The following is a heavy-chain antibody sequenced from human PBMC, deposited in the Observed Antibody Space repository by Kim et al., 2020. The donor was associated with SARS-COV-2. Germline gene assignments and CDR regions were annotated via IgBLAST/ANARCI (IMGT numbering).Heavy chain of an antibody. D-gene: IGHD3-22*01. CDR3: ARSLWQQFYYPDV. V-gene: IGHV3-11*01. CDR1: GFTFTDYY. CDR2: TSGSGESF. J-gene: IGHJ6*01. Sequence: GGSLRLSCKASGFTFTDYYIIWFRRAPGKGLEWVSFTSGSGESFFYADSVKGRFTISRDNTDESVYLQMNSLTVEDTAMYYCARSLWQQFYYPDVWGGGTTVTVSS.